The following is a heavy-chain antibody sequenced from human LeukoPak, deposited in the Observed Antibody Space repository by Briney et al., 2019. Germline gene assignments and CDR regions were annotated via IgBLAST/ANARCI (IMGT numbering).Heavy chain of an antibody. V-gene: IGHV4-59*07. CDR1: GASISSYY. CDR3: ARVGSGSFDY. D-gene: IGHD1-26*01. J-gene: IGHJ4*02. CDR2: CHYSGST. Sequence: SDSLSLTRTVSGASISSYYWNWTRQPPGEGLGWIGYCHYSGSTNYNPSLKSRVTISVDTSKNQFYLKLSSVTAADTTVYYCARVGSGSFDYWGQGTLVTVSS.